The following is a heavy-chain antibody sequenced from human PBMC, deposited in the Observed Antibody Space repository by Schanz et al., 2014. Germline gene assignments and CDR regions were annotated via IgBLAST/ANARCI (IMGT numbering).Heavy chain of an antibody. Sequence: QVQLQESGPGLVKPSGTLSLTCAVSGDSITSNRWWSWVRQPPGKGLEWIGEIYHSGRTNYDPSLKSRVAISMDNSNNQLSLKVSSVTAADTAIYYCARGDISGYNGGLMDTCGQGALDTVSS. CDR1: GDSITSNRW. J-gene: IGHJ5*02. D-gene: IGHD5-12*01. V-gene: IGHV4-4*02. CDR2: IYHSGRT. CDR3: ARGDISGYNGGLMDT.